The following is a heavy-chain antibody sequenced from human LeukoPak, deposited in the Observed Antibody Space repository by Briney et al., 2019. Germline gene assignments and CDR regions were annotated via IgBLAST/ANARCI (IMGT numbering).Heavy chain of an antibody. CDR1: GYTFTGYY. CDR2: INPNSGGT. J-gene: IGHJ5*02. CDR3: ARGDCSVSGSHGGNWFDP. D-gene: IGHD2-15*01. Sequence: ASVKVSCKASGYTFTGYYIHWVRQAPGQGLECMGWINPNSGGTNYAQSFQGRVTMTRDTSSSTAHMELSRLRSDDTAVYYCARGDCSVSGSHGGNWFDPWGQGTLVTVSS. V-gene: IGHV1-2*02.